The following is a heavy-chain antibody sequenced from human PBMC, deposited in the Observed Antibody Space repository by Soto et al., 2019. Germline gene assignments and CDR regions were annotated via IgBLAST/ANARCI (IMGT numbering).Heavy chain of an antibody. CDR3: ASRPIFGVAVDYYMDV. CDR1: GGSFSGYY. Sequence: SETLSLTCAVYGGSFSGYYWSWIRKPPGKGLEWIGEINHSGSTNYNPSLKSRVTISVDTSKNQFSLKLSSVTAADTAVYYCASRPIFGVAVDYYMDVWGKGTTVTVSS. D-gene: IGHD3-3*01. J-gene: IGHJ6*03. V-gene: IGHV4-34*01. CDR2: INHSGST.